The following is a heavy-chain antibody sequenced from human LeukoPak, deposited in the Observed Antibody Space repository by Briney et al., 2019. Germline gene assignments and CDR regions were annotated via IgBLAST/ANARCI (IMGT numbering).Heavy chain of an antibody. CDR2: IYPGDSNT. J-gene: IGHJ4*02. V-gene: IGHV5-51*01. CDR1: GYSLTNYW. Sequence: GESLKISCKGSGYSLTNYWIAWVRQMPGKGLEWMGIIYPGDSNTRSSPSFQGQVTISVDKSINTAYLQWSSLKDSDTAMYYCARQRTSDFWGDSSGYYFDYWGQGTLVTVSS. CDR3: ARQRTSDFWGDSSGYYFDY. D-gene: IGHD3-3*01.